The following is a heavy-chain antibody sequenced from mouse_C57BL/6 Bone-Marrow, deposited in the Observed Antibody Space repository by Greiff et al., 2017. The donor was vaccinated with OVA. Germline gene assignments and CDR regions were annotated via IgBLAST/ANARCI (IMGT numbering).Heavy chain of an antibody. Sequence: VQLVESGPGLVQPSQSLSITCTASGFSLTSYGVHWVRQSPGKGLEWLGVIWSGGSTAYNAAFISRLSIRNDNSKSQVFFKMNSLQADDTAIYYCARTFYGSSYWYFDVWGTGTTVTVSS. CDR1: GFSLTSYG. D-gene: IGHD1-1*01. CDR2: IWSGGST. CDR3: ARTFYGSSYWYFDV. J-gene: IGHJ1*03. V-gene: IGHV2-2*01.